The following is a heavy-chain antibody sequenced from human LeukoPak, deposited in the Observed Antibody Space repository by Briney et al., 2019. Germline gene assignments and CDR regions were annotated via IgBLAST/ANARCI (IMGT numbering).Heavy chain of an antibody. CDR1: GGSFSGYY. D-gene: IGHD6-13*01. CDR2: INHSGST. J-gene: IGHJ6*04. V-gene: IGHV4-34*01. Sequence: SETLSLTCAVYGGSFSGYYWSWIRQPPGKGLEWIGEINHSGSTNYNPSLKSRVTISVDTSKNQFSLKLSAVTAADAAVYYCAGYSSSCYHGYYDTRDLWGKGTTVRVST. CDR3: AGYSSSCYHGYYDTRDL.